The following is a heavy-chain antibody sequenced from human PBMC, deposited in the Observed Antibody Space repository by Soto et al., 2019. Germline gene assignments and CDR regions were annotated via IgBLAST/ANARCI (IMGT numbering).Heavy chain of an antibody. J-gene: IGHJ4*02. CDR3: ARAWGRVFDY. CDR1: GGSISSYY. CDR2: IYYSGST. Sequence: QVQLQESGPGLVKPSETLSLTCTVSGGSISSYYWSSIRQLPGKGLEWIGYIYYSGSTNYNPSLNRRVPISVATSKNHFSLKLSSVIATDTAVYYSARAWGRVFDYWGQGTLVTVSS. D-gene: IGHD2-15*01. V-gene: IGHV4-59*01.